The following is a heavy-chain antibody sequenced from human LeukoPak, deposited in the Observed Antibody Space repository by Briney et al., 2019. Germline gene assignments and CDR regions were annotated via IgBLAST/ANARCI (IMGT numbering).Heavy chain of an antibody. Sequence: PGRSLRLSCAASGFTFSSHAMSWVRQAPGKGLEWGSAISVSGGSTYYADSVKGRFTISRDKSMNTLYLQMNSLRAEDTAVYYCAKGLAVAGHFDYWGQGTLVTVSS. CDR2: ISVSGGST. CDR3: AKGLAVAGHFDY. CDR1: GFTFSSHA. J-gene: IGHJ4*02. D-gene: IGHD6-19*01. V-gene: IGHV3-23*01.